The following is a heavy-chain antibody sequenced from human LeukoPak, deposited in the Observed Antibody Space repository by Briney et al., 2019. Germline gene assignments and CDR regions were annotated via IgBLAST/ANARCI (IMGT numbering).Heavy chain of an antibody. D-gene: IGHD7-27*01. CDR3: ARDLPSTSNWELDY. Sequence: GASVKVSCKASGYTFTSYGISWVRQAPGQGLEWMGWINPNSGGTDDAQNFQGRVTMTRDTSISTAYMELSRLRSDDTAVYYCARDLPSTSNWELDYWGQGTLVTVSS. V-gene: IGHV1-2*02. CDR2: INPNSGGT. CDR1: GYTFTSYG. J-gene: IGHJ4*02.